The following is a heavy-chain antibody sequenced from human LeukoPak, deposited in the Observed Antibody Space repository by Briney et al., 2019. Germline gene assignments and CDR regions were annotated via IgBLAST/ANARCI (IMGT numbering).Heavy chain of an antibody. D-gene: IGHD2-2*01. CDR3: ARRYCSSTSCYAVARFDP. CDR2: ISAYNGNT. V-gene: IGHV1-18*04. J-gene: IGHJ5*02. Sequence: GASVKVSCKASGYTFTGYYMHWVRQAPGQGLEWMGWISAYNGNTNYEQKLQGRVTMTTDTSTSTVYMELRSLRSDDTAVYYCARRYCSSTSCYAVARFDPWGQGTLVTVSS. CDR1: GYTFTGYY.